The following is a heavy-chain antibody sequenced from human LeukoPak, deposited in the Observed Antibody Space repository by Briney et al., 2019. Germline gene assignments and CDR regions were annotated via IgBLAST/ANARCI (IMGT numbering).Heavy chain of an antibody. CDR3: ARVAARLGYYYYYYMDV. D-gene: IGHD6-6*01. J-gene: IGHJ6*03. CDR1: GGTFSSYA. Sequence: SVKVSCKASGGTFSSYAISWVRQAPGQGLEWVGGIIPIFGTANYAQKFQGRVTITADKSTSTAYMELSSLRSEDTAVYYCARVAARLGYYYYYYMDVWGKGTTVTVSS. CDR2: IIPIFGTA. V-gene: IGHV1-69*06.